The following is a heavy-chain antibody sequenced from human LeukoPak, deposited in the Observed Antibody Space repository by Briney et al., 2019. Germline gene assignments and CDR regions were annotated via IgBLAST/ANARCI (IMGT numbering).Heavy chain of an antibody. Sequence: GTSLRLSCEASGFAFGSYAMHWVRQAPGKGLEWVAVISYDGSNKYYADSVKGRFTISRDNAKNSLYLQMNSLRAEDTAVYYCARAPFLIWFGELLSYGMDVWGQGTTVTVSS. CDR2: ISYDGSNK. D-gene: IGHD3-10*01. V-gene: IGHV3-30-3*01. CDR3: ARAPFLIWFGELLSYGMDV. J-gene: IGHJ6*02. CDR1: GFAFGSYA.